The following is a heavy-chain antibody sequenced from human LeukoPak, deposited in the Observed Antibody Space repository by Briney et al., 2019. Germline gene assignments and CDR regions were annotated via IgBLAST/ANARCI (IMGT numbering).Heavy chain of an antibody. J-gene: IGHJ4*02. D-gene: IGHD6-13*01. CDR1: GGSIGTNF. CDR3: ARSDTHHIHSSSWHFDY. Sequence: PSETLSLTCSVSGGSIGTNFWSWIRQVPGNGLEWIGYRSYSGSTNYNPSLKSRVSISIDTSKNQFSLELNSVTAADTAVYYCARSDTHHIHSSSWHFDYWGQGTLVTVS. CDR2: RSYSGST. V-gene: IGHV4-59*01.